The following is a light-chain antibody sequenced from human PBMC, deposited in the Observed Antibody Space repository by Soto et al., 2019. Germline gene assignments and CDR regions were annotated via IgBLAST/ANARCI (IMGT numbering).Light chain of an antibody. J-gene: IGLJ3*02. V-gene: IGLV4-60*03. CDR1: SGHSGFS. CDR2: LEGSGSY. Sequence: QSVLTQSSSASASLGSSVKLTCTLSSGHSGFSIAWHQHQPGKAPRFLMKLEGSGSYNRGSGVPDRFSGSNSGADRCLTISNAQSDDEADYYCAAWDSNTRVFGGGTQLTVL. CDR3: AAWDSNTRV.